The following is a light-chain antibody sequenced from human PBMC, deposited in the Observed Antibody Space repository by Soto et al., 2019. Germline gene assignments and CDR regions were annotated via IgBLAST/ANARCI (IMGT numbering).Light chain of an antibody. CDR1: QSISTY. CDR2: AAS. CDR3: QHGYSTPLT. J-gene: IGKJ4*01. V-gene: IGKV1-39*01. Sequence: DIQMTQSPSSLSASVGDRVTITCRASQSISTYLHWYQQKPWKAPNLLIYAASTLQSGVPSMFSGSGSGTDFTLTISSLQPEEFATYFCQHGYSTPLTFGGGTKVDIK.